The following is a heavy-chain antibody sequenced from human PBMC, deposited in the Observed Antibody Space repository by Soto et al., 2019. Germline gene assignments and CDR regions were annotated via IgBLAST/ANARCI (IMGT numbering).Heavy chain of an antibody. Sequence: QVQLEQSGAEVKKPGSSVKVSCKASGGTFRNSAISWVRQAPGQGLEWMGGIMPIFRTPDYAQKFEGRVTITADESTSTAYMELSGLRSADTAVYFCVRDNDRPQLGGNYYYILDVWGHGTTVTVSS. J-gene: IGHJ6*02. D-gene: IGHD1-1*01. CDR2: IMPIFRTP. CDR1: GGTFRNSA. V-gene: IGHV1-69*12. CDR3: VRDNDRPQLGGNYYYILDV.